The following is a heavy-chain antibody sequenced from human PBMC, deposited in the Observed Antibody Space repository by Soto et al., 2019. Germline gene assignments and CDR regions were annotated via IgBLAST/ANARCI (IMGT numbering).Heavy chain of an antibody. CDR1: GGTFSSSA. V-gene: IGHV1-69*12. D-gene: IGHD5-12*01. CDR2: IIPIFGPA. CDR3: ASLLRGYSGTGDY. Sequence: QVQLVQSGAEVKKPGSSVKVSCKASGGTFSSSAISWVRQAPGQGLEWMGGIIPIFGPANDAQKSQARVMISADESTNTAYMELSSLRSEDTAVYYCASLLRGYSGTGDYWGQGTLVTVSS. J-gene: IGHJ4*02.